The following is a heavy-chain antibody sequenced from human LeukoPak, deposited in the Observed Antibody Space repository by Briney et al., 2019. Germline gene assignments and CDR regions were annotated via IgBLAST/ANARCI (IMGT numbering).Heavy chain of an antibody. CDR1: GFTFSNAW. CDR3: TTSVYNFFDY. Sequence: GGSLRLSCAASGFTFSNAWMSWVRQAPGKGLEWVGRTKSKTEGGTTDYAAPVKGRFSISRDDSKNTLYLQMNSLKTEDTAVYYCTTSVYNFFDYWGQGILVTVSS. J-gene: IGHJ4*02. V-gene: IGHV3-15*01. D-gene: IGHD1-20*01. CDR2: TKSKTEGGTT.